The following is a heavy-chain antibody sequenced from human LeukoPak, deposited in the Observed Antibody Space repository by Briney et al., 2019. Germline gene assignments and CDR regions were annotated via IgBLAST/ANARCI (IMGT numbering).Heavy chain of an antibody. J-gene: IGHJ5*02. V-gene: IGHV1-24*01. CDR1: GYTFTSYG. Sequence: GASVKVSCKASGYTFTSYGISWVRQAPGKGLEWMGGFDPEDGETIYAQKFQGRVTMTEDTSTDTAYMELSSLRSEDTAVYYCATERGNYYGSGSYSWWFDPWGQGTLVTVSS. D-gene: IGHD3-10*01. CDR3: ATERGNYYGSGSYSWWFDP. CDR2: FDPEDGET.